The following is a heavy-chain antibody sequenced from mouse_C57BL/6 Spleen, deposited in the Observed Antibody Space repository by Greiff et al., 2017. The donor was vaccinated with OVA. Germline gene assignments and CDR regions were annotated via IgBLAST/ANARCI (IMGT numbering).Heavy chain of an antibody. V-gene: IGHV5-4*01. D-gene: IGHD3-2*02. CDR3: ARDGGSSGLDY. J-gene: IGHJ2*01. CDR2: ISDGGSYT. CDR1: GFTFSSYA. Sequence: VQLKESGGGLVKPGGSLKLSCAASGFTFSSYAMSWVRQTPEKRLEWVATISDGGSYTYYPDNVKGRFTISRDNAKNNLYLQMSHLKSEDTAMYYCARDGGSSGLDYWGQGTTLTVSS.